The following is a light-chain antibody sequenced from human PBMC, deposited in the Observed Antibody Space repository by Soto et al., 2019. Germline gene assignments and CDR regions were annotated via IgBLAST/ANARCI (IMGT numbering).Light chain of an antibody. V-gene: IGKV2-28*01. Sequence: DIVMTQSPLSLPVTPGEPASISCRSSQSLLHGTGFDYLDWYLQKPGQSPQLLIYLGSNRASGVPDRFRGSGSRTDFTLKISRVEAEDVGVYYCMQALQTPYTFGQGTKLEIK. CDR2: LGS. CDR1: QSLLHGTGFDY. J-gene: IGKJ2*01. CDR3: MQALQTPYT.